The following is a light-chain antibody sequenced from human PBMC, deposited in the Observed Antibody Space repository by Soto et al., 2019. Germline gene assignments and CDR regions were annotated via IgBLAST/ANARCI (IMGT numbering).Light chain of an antibody. J-gene: IGKJ5*01. Sequence: EIVLTQSPATLSLSPGERATLSCRASQSVSSYLAWYQQKPGQAPRLLIYDASNRATGIPARFSGSGSGTDFTLTISSLEPEDVAVYYCQQRFNWPITFGQGTRLEIK. CDR1: QSVSSY. V-gene: IGKV3-11*01. CDR2: DAS. CDR3: QQRFNWPIT.